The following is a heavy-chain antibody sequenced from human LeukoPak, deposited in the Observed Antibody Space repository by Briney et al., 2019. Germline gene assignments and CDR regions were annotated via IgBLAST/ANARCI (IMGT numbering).Heavy chain of an antibody. V-gene: IGHV3-23*01. D-gene: IGHD2/OR15-2a*01. CDR2: ISGSDGSK. CDR3: TKQVSCDTTTCYAGMPPDY. J-gene: IGHJ4*02. CDR1: GFPFSRYA. Sequence: PAGSLRFSCAASGFPFSRYAMSRLRQTPEKGLVWVSVISGSDGSKYYAHYVKGRFTISRDASRNTVYLQMNNLRAEDTAVYYCTKQVSCDTTTCYAGMPPDYWGQGTLVTVSS.